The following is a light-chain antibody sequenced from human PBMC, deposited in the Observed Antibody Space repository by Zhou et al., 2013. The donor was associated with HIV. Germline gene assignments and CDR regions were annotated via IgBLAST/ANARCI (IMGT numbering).Light chain of an antibody. CDR2: ATS. Sequence: DIQMTQSPSSLSASVRDRVTITCRASQSISKYLNWYQQKPGKAPKLLIYATSSLQSGVPSRFSGSGSGTDFTFTISSLQPEDIATYYCQQYDNLPYTFGQGTKLEIK. CDR1: QSISKY. J-gene: IGKJ2*01. V-gene: IGKV1-33*01. CDR3: QQYDNLPYT.